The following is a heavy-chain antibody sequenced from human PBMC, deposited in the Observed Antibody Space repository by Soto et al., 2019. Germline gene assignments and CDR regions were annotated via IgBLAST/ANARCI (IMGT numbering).Heavy chain of an antibody. CDR2: ISNSGST. CDR3: ATESGSTYGYFDH. Sequence: NPXATLSLTCTVSGGSVTSDEDYWTWIRQSPGKGLEWIGYISNSGSTGYNPSLKTRLSMSVDRSKNQFTLRLTSVTAADTAVYFCATESGSTYGYFDHWGQGTQVTVSS. V-gene: IGHV4-30-4*01. CDR1: GGSVTSDEDY. J-gene: IGHJ4*02. D-gene: IGHD5-18*01.